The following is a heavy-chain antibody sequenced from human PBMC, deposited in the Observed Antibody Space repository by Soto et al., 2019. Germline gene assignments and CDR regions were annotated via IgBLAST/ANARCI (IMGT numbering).Heavy chain of an antibody. D-gene: IGHD4-17*01. J-gene: IGHJ2*01. CDR3: ARVTTVTTRYFAL. CDR1: GFTVSSNY. CDR2: IYSGGST. Sequence: EVQLVESGGGLVQPGGSLRLSCAASGFTVSSNYMSWVRQAPGKGLEWVSVIYSGGSTYYADSVKGRFTISRDNSKNTLYLQMNSLRAEDTAVYYCARVTTVTTRYFALWGRGTLVTVS. V-gene: IGHV3-66*01.